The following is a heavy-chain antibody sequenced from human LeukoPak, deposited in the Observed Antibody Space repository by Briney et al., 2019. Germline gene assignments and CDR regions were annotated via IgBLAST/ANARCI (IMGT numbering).Heavy chain of an antibody. CDR1: GYTFTSYY. J-gene: IGHJ4*02. D-gene: IGHD4-23*01. CDR2: INPNSGGT. Sequence: ASVKVSCKASGYTFTSYYMHWVRQAPGQGLEWMGWINPNSGGTNYAQKFQGRVTMTRDTSISTAYMELSRLRSDDTAVYYCARSHYGGNSEILNWGQGTLVTVSS. V-gene: IGHV1-2*02. CDR3: ARSHYGGNSEILN.